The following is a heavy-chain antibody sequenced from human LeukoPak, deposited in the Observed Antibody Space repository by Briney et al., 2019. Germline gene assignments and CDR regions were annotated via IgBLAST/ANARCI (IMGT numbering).Heavy chain of an antibody. V-gene: IGHV4-39*07. CDR1: GGSISSSSYY. Sequence: PETLSLTCTVSGGSISSSSYYWGWIRQPPGKGLEWIGSIYYSGSTYYNPSLKSRVTISVGTSKNQFSLKLSSVTAADTAVYYCARASSGSYPIFDYWGQGTLVTVSS. D-gene: IGHD1-26*01. CDR2: IYYSGST. CDR3: ARASSGSYPIFDY. J-gene: IGHJ4*02.